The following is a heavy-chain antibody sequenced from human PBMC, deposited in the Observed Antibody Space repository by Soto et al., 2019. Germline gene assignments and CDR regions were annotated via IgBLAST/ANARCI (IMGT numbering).Heavy chain of an antibody. CDR1: GFTFDDYG. Sequence: GGFRRLPCTASGFTFDDYGMHWVRQSPGKGLEWVLGISWNSGSIGYADLVKGSFTISKDNAKYSLYLQMNSLRAEDMALYYWGKPIVGATGLVDGFDIWGQGTMVTVSS. CDR2: ISWNSGSI. J-gene: IGHJ3*02. V-gene: IGHV3-9*03. D-gene: IGHD1-26*01. CDR3: GKPIVGATGLVDGFDI.